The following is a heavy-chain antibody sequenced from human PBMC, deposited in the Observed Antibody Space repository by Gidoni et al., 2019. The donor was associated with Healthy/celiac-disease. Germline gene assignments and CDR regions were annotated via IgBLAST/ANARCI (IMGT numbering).Heavy chain of an antibody. V-gene: IGHV3-23*01. CDR3: AKRESIAAAFSEYYFDY. Sequence: EVQLLESGGGLVQPGWSLRLSCAASGFTFSSSAMGWVRQAPGKGLEWVSAISGSGGNTYYADSVKGRFTISRDNSKNKLYLQMNSLRAEDTAVYYCAKRESIAAAFSEYYFDYWGQGTLVTVSS. CDR2: ISGSGGNT. D-gene: IGHD6-13*01. CDR1: GFTFSSSA. J-gene: IGHJ4*02.